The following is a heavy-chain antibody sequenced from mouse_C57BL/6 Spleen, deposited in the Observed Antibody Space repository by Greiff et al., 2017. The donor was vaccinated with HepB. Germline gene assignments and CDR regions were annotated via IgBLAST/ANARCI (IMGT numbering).Heavy chain of an antibody. CDR1: YTFTDYYM. CDR3: RWKPAWFAY. J-gene: IGHJ3*01. V-gene: IGHV1-83*01. CDR2: YPGSGNTY. Sequence: VQLQQSGPELVKPGASVKMSCKASGYTFTDYYMHWVKQKPGKGLEWIGEIYPGSGNTYYNEKFKGKATLTADTSSSTAYMQLSSLTSEDSAVYFCARWKPAWFAYWGQGTLVTVSA.